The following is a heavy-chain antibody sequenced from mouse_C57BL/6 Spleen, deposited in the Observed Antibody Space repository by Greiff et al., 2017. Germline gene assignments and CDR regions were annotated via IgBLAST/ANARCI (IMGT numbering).Heavy chain of an antibody. CDR1: GYAFTNYL. V-gene: IGHV1-54*01. CDR2: INTGGGST. CDR3: ARSITTVEYYFDF. D-gene: IGHD1-1*01. Sequence: QVQLQQPGAELVRPGTSVKVSCKASGYAFTNYLIEWVKQRPGQGLEWIGGINTGGGSTNYNQKFKGKATLTADKSSSTAYMQLSSLTSEDSAVYFCARSITTVEYYFDFWGTGTTVTVSS. J-gene: IGHJ1*03.